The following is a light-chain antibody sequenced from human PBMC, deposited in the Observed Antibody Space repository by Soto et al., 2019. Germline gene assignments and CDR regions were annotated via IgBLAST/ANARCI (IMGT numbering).Light chain of an antibody. CDR2: SAS. Sequence: EVVLTQSPGTLSLSPGERVTLSCRASQSVASSYLAWYQQKPGRAPRLLFYSASSRATGIPDRFSGSGSGTDFTLTISRLEPEDFATYYCQQYSTYPYIFGQGTKVEIK. J-gene: IGKJ2*01. V-gene: IGKV3-20*01. CDR3: QQYSTYPYI. CDR1: QSVASSY.